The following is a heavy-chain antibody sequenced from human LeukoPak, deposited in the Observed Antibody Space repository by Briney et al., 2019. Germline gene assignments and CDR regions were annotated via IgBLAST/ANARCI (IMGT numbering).Heavy chain of an antibody. CDR3: ARGGTSNAFDI. CDR1: GGSISSYY. J-gene: IGHJ3*02. D-gene: IGHD1-1*01. CDR2: MYYSGST. Sequence: AETLSLTCTVSGGSISSYYWSWVRQPPGKGLEWVGYMYYSGSTNYNPSLKSRVTISVAPSKNPFSLKLSSVTAADTAVYYCARGGTSNAFDIWGQGTLVTVSS. V-gene: IGHV4-59*01.